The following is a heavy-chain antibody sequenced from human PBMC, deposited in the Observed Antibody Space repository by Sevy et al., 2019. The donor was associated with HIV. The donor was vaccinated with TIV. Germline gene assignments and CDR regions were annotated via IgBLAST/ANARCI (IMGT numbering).Heavy chain of an antibody. CDR3: AGDGGSRAAAKEF. D-gene: IGHD6-13*01. J-gene: IGHJ4*02. V-gene: IGHV3-48*02. CDR1: GFTCSSYS. Sequence: GGSLRLSCAASGFTCSSYSMNWVRQAPGKGLEWVSYNSSSSGTIYYADSVKGRFTISRDNAKNSLYLQMDSLRDEDTAVYYCAGDGGSRAAAKEFWGQGTLVTVSS. CDR2: NSSSSGTI.